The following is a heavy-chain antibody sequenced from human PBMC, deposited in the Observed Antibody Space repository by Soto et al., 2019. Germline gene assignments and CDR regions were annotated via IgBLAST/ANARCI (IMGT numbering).Heavy chain of an antibody. CDR2: IYYSGST. V-gene: IGHV4-30-4*01. CDR3: ARETVLERFPAHFDY. CDR1: GGSISSGDYY. J-gene: IGHJ4*02. Sequence: PSETLSLTCTVSGGSISSGDYYWSWIRQPPGKGLEWIGYIYYSGSTYYNPSLKSRVTISVDTSKNQFSLKLSSVTAADTAVYYCARETVLERFPAHFDYWGQGTLVTVSS. D-gene: IGHD3-3*01.